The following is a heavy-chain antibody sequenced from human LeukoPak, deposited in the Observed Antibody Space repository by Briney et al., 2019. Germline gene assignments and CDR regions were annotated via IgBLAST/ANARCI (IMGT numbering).Heavy chain of an antibody. V-gene: IGHV3-30*02. D-gene: IGHD2-21*01. J-gene: IGHJ3*02. Sequence: QPGGSLRLSCAASGFTFSGYGMHWVRQAPGKGLEWVAFLRYDGSNTYYADSVKGRFTISRDNSKNTLYLQMNSLRAEDTAVYYCAKDSGVVMATTFSILDIWGQGTMVTVSS. CDR1: GFTFSGYG. CDR2: LRYDGSNT. CDR3: AKDSGVVMATTFSILDI.